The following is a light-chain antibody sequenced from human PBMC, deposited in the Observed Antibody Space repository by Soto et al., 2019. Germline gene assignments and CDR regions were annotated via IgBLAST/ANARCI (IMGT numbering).Light chain of an antibody. CDR3: LLSYSGARVV. J-gene: IGLJ2*01. V-gene: IGLV7-46*01. CDR2: DTS. CDR1: TGAVTSGHY. Sequence: QAVVTQEPSLTVSPGGTVTLTCGSSTGAVTSGHYPYWFQQKPGQAPRTLIYDTSNKHSWTPARFSGSLLGGKAALPLSGAQPGDEAAYYCLLSYSGARVVFGGGTKLTVL.